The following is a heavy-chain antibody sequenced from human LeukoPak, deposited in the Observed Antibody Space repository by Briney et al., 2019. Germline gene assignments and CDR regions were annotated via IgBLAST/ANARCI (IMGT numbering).Heavy chain of an antibody. D-gene: IGHD2-15*01. J-gene: IGHJ3*02. CDR3: AREGIYCSGGSCYPDAFDI. V-gene: IGHV1-8*03. CDR2: KNPKSGDT. CDR1: GYTFTSYG. Sequence: GASVKVSCKASGYTFTSYGISWVRQAPGQGLEWMGWKNPKSGDTGYSQKFQGRVFITRDTSINTAYMELSSLGSDDTAVYYCAREGIYCSGGSCYPDAFDIWGQGTMVTVSS.